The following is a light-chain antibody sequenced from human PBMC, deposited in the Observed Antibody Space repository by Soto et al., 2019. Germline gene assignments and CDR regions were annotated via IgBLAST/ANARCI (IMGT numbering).Light chain of an antibody. CDR2: AAS. CDR3: QQANSFPWT. J-gene: IGKJ1*01. Sequence: DIQMTQSPSSVSVSVGDRVTITCRASQGIGSWLSWYQQKPGKAPNLLIYAASILQSGVPARFSGSGSGTDFTLTIGSLQPEDFATYYCQQANSFPWTFGQGTKVEIK. CDR1: QGIGSW. V-gene: IGKV1-12*01.